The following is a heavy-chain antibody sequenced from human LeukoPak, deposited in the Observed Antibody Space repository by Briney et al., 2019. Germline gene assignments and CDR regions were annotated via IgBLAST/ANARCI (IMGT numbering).Heavy chain of an antibody. D-gene: IGHD3-22*01. CDR2: TSASGGST. V-gene: IGHV3-23*01. J-gene: IGHJ4*02. CDR3: AKEQVTMIVVVITHYFDY. Sequence: PGGSLRLSCAASGFTFSRYAMSWVRQAPGKGLEWVSDTSASGGSTYYADPVKGRFTISRDNSKNTLYLQMNSLRAEDTAVYYCAKEQVTMIVVVITHYFDYWGQATLVTVSS. CDR1: GFTFSRYA.